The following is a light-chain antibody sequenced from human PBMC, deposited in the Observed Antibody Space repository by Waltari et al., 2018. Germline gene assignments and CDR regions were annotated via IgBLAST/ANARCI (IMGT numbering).Light chain of an antibody. J-gene: IGKJ4*01. CDR1: RPISVY. CDR2: TAS. V-gene: IGKV1-9*01. CDR3: QQHNSNPLT. Sequence: DIQMTQSPSSLSASVGDRVTITCRSSRPISVYLAWYQQKPGKVPSLLVHTASTLQSGVPSRFSASGSPSGTDFTLTISSLQPEDFATYYCQQHNSNPLTFGGGTKVEMK.